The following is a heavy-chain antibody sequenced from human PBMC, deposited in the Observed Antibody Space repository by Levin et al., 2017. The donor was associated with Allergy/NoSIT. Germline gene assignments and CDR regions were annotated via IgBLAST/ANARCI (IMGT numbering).Heavy chain of an antibody. CDR3: VRDGSPHTAMAWFDH. J-gene: IGHJ5*02. V-gene: IGHV3-21*01. D-gene: IGHD5-18*01. CDR1: GFSFSDSD. CDR2: ISSGYSYI. Sequence: GGSLRLSCAASGFSFSDSDMDWVRQAPGKGLEWVASISSGYSYIYYADSVKDRFSVSRDNAKNSLHLHMNSLRGDDTAVDYSVRDGSPHTAMAWFDHWGQGILVTVSS.